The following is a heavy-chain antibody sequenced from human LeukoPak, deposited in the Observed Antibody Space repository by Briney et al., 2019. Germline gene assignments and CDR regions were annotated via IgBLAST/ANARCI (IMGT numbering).Heavy chain of an antibody. V-gene: IGHV1-3*03. Sequence: ASVKVSCKASGYTFTSYVIHWVRQAPGQRLEWMGWINAGNGNTKYSQEFQDRVTITRDTSASTVYMELSSLRSGDMAVYYCARARSETRIWPKSRYDYYHYMDVWGKGTTVTVSS. J-gene: IGHJ6*03. D-gene: IGHD2-2*01. CDR1: GYTFTSYV. CDR2: INAGNGNT. CDR3: ARARSETRIWPKSRYDYYHYMDV.